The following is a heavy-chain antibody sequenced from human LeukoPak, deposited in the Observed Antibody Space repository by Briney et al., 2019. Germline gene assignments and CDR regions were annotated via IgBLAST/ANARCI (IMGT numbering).Heavy chain of an antibody. Sequence: KTSETLSLTCAVYGGSFSGYYRSWIRQPPGKGLEWIGEINHSGSTNYNPSPKSRVTISVDTSKNQFSLKLSSVTAADTAVYYCARVKPHSSSWYWYRPNWFDPWGQGTLVTVSS. CDR3: ARVKPHSSSWYWYRPNWFDP. J-gene: IGHJ5*02. CDR1: GGSFSGYY. V-gene: IGHV4-34*01. CDR2: INHSGST. D-gene: IGHD6-13*01.